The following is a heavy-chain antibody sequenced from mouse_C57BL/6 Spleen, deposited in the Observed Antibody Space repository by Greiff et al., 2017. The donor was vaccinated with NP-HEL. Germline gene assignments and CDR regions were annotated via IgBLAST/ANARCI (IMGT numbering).Heavy chain of an antibody. J-gene: IGHJ4*01. D-gene: IGHD2-12*01. CDR1: GYSITSDY. Sequence: EVQRVESGPGLAKPSQTLSLTCSVTGYSITSDYWNWIRKFPGNKLEYMGYISYSGSTYYNPSLKSRISITRDTSKNQYYLQLNSVTTEDTATYYCARGDRYGRHAMDYWGQGTSVTVSS. V-gene: IGHV3-8*01. CDR2: ISYSGST. CDR3: ARGDRYGRHAMDY.